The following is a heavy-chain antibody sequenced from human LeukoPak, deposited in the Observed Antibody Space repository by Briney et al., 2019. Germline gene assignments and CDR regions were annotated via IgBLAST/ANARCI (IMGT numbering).Heavy chain of an antibody. Sequence: SETLSLTCTVSGGSISSGSYYWSWIRQPAGKGLEWIGRIYTSGSTNYSPSLKSRVTISVDTSKNQFSLKLSSVTAADTAVYYCAREYIVLMVYATGTFDPWGQGTLVTVSS. D-gene: IGHD2-8*01. CDR1: GGSISSGSYY. J-gene: IGHJ5*02. CDR2: IYTSGST. V-gene: IGHV4-61*02. CDR3: AREYIVLMVYATGTFDP.